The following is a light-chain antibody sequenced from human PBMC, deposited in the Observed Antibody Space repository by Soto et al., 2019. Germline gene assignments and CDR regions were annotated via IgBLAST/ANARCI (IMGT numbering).Light chain of an antibody. CDR3: LQDHNYPLT. Sequence: AIQMAQSPSSLSASVGDRVTITCRASQGIGTDVGWFQQKPGKAPKLLIYAAATLQTGVPSRFSGSRSGTDFILTISSLQPEDFATYYCLQDHNYPLTFGGGTKVDIK. CDR2: AAA. CDR1: QGIGTD. J-gene: IGKJ4*01. V-gene: IGKV1-6*02.